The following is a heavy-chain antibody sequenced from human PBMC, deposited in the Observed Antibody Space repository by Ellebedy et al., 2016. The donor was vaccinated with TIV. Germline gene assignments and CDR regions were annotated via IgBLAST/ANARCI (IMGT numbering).Heavy chain of an antibody. CDR2: IYPGDSETIT. V-gene: IGHV5-51*01. J-gene: IGHJ5*01. CDR1: GYSFTTYW. D-gene: IGHD5-12*01. CDR3: ARRGYSGYEHSWFDS. Sequence: PGGSLRLSCKGFGYSFTTYWIGWVRQMPGKGLEWMGIIYPGDSETITKYSPSFQGQVTISADKSINTAYLQWSSLKSSDTAIYYCARRGYSGYEHSWFDSWGQGTLVTVSS.